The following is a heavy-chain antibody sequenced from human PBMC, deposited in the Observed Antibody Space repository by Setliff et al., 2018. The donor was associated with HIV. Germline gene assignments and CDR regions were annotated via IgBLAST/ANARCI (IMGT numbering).Heavy chain of an antibody. Sequence: RASVKVSCKASGYTFINYGISWVRQAPGQGLEWMGWINTYSGNTNYAQKLQGRLTMTTEKSTSTVYMELRNLRSDDTAVYYCGREDCSGGSCYAYPDYWGQGTLVTVSS. D-gene: IGHD2-15*01. V-gene: IGHV1-18*01. J-gene: IGHJ4*02. CDR1: GYTFINYG. CDR2: INTYSGNT. CDR3: GREDCSGGSCYAYPDY.